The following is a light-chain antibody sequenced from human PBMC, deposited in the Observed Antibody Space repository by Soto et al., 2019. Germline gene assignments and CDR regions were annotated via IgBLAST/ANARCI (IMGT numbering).Light chain of an antibody. J-gene: IGLJ3*02. V-gene: IGLV1-40*01. CDR3: QSYDSSLSAL. Sequence: QSVLTQPPSVSGAPGQRVTISCTGSSSNIRAGYDVHWYQQLPGTAPKLLIYGNSNRPSGVPDRCSGSKSGTSASLAITGLQAEDEADYYCQSYDSSLSALFGGGTKLTVL. CDR2: GNS. CDR1: SSNIRAGYD.